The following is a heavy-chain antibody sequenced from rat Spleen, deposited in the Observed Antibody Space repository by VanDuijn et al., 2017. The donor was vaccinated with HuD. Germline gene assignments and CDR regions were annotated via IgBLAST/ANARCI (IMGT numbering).Heavy chain of an antibody. J-gene: IGHJ4*01. Sequence: EVQLVESGGGLVQPGRSMKLSCAASGFTFSSFPMAWVRQAPTTGLEWVATISTSGGSTYYPDSVKGRFTISRDNAENTVYLQMNSLRSEDTATYYCGKDMNYYSTYPFYVMGAWGQGTSVTVSS. CDR3: GKDMNYYSTYPFYVMGA. CDR1: GFTFSSFP. V-gene: IGHV5-46*01. D-gene: IGHD1-2*01. CDR2: ISTSGGST.